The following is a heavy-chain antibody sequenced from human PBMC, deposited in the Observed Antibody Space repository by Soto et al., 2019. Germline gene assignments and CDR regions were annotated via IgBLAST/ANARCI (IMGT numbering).Heavy chain of an antibody. J-gene: IGHJ4*02. CDR3: ARGKQLWHKFDY. D-gene: IGHD5-18*01. Sequence: QVQLQQWGAGLLKPSETLSLTCAVYGGSFSGYYWSWIRQPPGKGLEWIGEINHSGSTNYNPSLKSRVTISVDTSKNQFSLKLSSVTAADTAVYYCARGKQLWHKFDYWGQGTLFTVSS. V-gene: IGHV4-34*01. CDR1: GGSFSGYY. CDR2: INHSGST.